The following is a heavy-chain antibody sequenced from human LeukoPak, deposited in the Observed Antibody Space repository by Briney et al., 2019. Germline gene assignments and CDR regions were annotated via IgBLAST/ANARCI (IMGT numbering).Heavy chain of an antibody. CDR2: ISGSGGST. D-gene: IGHD6-19*01. J-gene: IGHJ4*02. V-gene: IGHV3-23*01. CDR3: AKWREQWLVGSFGYFDY. Sequence: QAGGSLRLSCAASGFTFSSYGMSWVRQAPGKGLEWVSAISGSGGSTYYADSVKGRFTISRDNSKNTLYLQMNSLRAEDTAVYYCAKWREQWLVGSFGYFDYWGQGTLVTVSS. CDR1: GFTFSSYG.